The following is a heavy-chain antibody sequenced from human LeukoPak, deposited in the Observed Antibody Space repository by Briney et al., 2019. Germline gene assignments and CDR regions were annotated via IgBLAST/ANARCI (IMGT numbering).Heavy chain of an antibody. CDR3: AADLTRYGSGSYLHYYYYMDV. V-gene: IGHV1-58*02. CDR2: IVVGSGNT. CDR1: GFTFTSSA. J-gene: IGHJ6*03. Sequence: ASVEVSCKASGFTFTSSAMQWVRQARGQRLEWIGWIVVGSGNTNYAQKFQERVTITRDMSTSTAYMELSSLRSEDTAVYYCAADLTRYGSGSYLHYYYYMDVWGKGTTVTVSS. D-gene: IGHD3-10*01.